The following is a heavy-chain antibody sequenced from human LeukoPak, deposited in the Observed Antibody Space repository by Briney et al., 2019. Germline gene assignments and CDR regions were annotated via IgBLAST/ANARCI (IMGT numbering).Heavy chain of an antibody. J-gene: IGHJ4*02. CDR1: GFTFSTYW. D-gene: IGHD2-15*01. V-gene: IGHV3-74*01. Sequence: TGGSLRLSCVASGFTFSTYWMYWVRQAPGKGLVWVSRIKTDGSSTSYADSVKGRFTISRDNAKNTLYLQMNSLRVDDTAVYYCVSDNWHYPDYWGQGALVTVSS. CDR3: VSDNWHYPDY. CDR2: IKTDGSST.